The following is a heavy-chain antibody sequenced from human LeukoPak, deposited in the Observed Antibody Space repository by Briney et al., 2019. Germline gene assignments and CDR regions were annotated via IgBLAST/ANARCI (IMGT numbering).Heavy chain of an antibody. D-gene: IGHD2-2*01. J-gene: IGHJ5*01. Sequence: SETLSLTCTVSGGSISSDSYYWSWIRQHPGEGLEWIGYIYYSGSAYYNPSLNSRVTISVDSSKNQFSLRLTSVTAADTAVYYCARSLGENCSSTSCYLNWFDSWGQGTLVTVSS. V-gene: IGHV4-31*03. CDR2: IYYSGSA. CDR3: ARSLGENCSSTSCYLNWFDS. CDR1: GGSISSDSYY.